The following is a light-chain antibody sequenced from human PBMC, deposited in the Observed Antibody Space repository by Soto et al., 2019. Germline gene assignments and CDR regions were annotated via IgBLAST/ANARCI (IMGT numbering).Light chain of an antibody. CDR3: QQYGNSPLT. J-gene: IGKJ4*01. CDR2: GVS. Sequence: EIVLTQSPDTLSLSPGQRATLSCRASQSVRSGYFALYQQKPGQAPRVIIFGVSTRATAVPDRFSGSGSGTDFTLTISRLEPEDCALYYCQQYGNSPLTFGGGTKVEIK. V-gene: IGKV3-20*01. CDR1: QSVRSGY.